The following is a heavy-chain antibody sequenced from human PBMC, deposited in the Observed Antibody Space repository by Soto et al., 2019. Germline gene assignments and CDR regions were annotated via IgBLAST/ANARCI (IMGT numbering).Heavy chain of an antibody. J-gene: IGHJ5*02. D-gene: IGHD5-12*01. CDR3: AKDRVSGYEPEYWFDP. V-gene: IGHV3-23*01. CDR1: GFTFSSYA. Sequence: GGSLRLSCAASGFTFSSYAMSWVRQAPGKGLEWVSAISGSGGSTYYADSVKGRFTISRDNSKNTLYLQMNSLRAEDTAVYYSAKDRVSGYEPEYWFDPWGQGTLVTVSS. CDR2: ISGSGGST.